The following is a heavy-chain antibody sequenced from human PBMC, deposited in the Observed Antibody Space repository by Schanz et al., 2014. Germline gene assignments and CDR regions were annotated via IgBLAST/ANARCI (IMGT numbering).Heavy chain of an antibody. CDR1: GGSISGDY. V-gene: IGHV4-59*08. Sequence: QVQLQGSGPGLVKPSETLSLTCIVSGGSISGDYWSWIRQSPGKGLEWIGHLYDSASTNYNPSLKSRPPISIDTSTNQVSLKLTSVTAADTAVYFCARNKYTSGWYYFDYWGQGVLVTVSS. CDR3: ARNKYTSGWYYFDY. J-gene: IGHJ4*02. D-gene: IGHD6-19*01. CDR2: LYDSAST.